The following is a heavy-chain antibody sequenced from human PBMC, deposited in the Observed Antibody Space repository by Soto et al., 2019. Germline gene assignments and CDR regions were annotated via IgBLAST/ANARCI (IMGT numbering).Heavy chain of an antibody. CDR1: GFSLITSGMC. J-gene: IGHJ4*02. CDR2: IDWDDDK. V-gene: IGHV2-70*01. Sequence: GTGPTLVNPTQTITLTFTFSGFSLITSGMCVSLIRQPPGKALEWLALIDWDDDKYYSTSLKTRLTISKDTSKNQVVLTMTNMDPVDTATYYCARISASGYDGKAFDYWGQGTLVTVSS. CDR3: ARISASGYDGKAFDY. D-gene: IGHD5-12*01.